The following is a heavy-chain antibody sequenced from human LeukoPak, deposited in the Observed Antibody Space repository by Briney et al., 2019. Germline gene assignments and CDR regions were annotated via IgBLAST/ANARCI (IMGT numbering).Heavy chain of an antibody. V-gene: IGHV1-2*02. D-gene: IGHD3-22*01. J-gene: IGHJ3*01. CDR3: AREAAYYDLNGKGDDAFDL. CDR1: GYTFTGYY. CDR2: INPNSGGT. Sequence: GASVKVSCKASGYTFTGYYMHWVRQAPGQGLEWMGWINPNSGGTNYAQKFQARVTTARDTSINTAYMEMISLKSDDTAVYYCAREAAYYDLNGKGDDAFDLWGQGTMVIVSS.